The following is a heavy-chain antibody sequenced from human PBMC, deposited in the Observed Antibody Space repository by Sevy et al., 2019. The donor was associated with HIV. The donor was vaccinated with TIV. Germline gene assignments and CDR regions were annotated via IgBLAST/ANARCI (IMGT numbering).Heavy chain of an antibody. CDR3: AKWANRCSSCWYGFDY. Sequence: GGSLRLSCAAAGFTFSGYAMSWVRQGPGKGLEWISGMTGNGGSTYSADSVKGRCSISRDNSKNTLYLQMNSLRAEDTAGYYSAKWANRCSSCWYGFDYWGQGALVTVSS. D-gene: IGHD6-19*01. V-gene: IGHV3-23*01. CDR1: GFTFSGYA. J-gene: IGHJ4*02. CDR2: MTGNGGST.